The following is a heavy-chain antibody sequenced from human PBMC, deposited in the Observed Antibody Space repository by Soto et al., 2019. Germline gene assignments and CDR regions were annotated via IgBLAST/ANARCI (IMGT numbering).Heavy chain of an antibody. Sequence: GGSLRLSCAASGFTFSSYAMSWVRQAPGKGLEWVSAISGSGGSTCYADSVKGRFTISRDNSKNTLYLQMNSLRAEDTAVYYCAKPRRTIFGVVISTYGMDVWGQGTTVTVSS. CDR1: GFTFSSYA. J-gene: IGHJ6*02. CDR3: AKPRRTIFGVVISTYGMDV. D-gene: IGHD3-3*01. CDR2: ISGSGGST. V-gene: IGHV3-23*01.